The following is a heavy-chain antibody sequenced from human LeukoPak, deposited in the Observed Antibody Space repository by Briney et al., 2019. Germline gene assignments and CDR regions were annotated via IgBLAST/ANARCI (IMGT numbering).Heavy chain of an antibody. J-gene: IGHJ6*02. D-gene: IGHD3-10*01. Sequence: GESLKISCQGFGYSFTNYWMGWVRQMPGKGLEWMGIIYPGDSDTRYSPSFQGQVTISADKFFNTAYLQWSSLKASDTAKYYCARHSGSGSSYIGFYFGMDVWGQGTAVTVSS. CDR1: GYSFTNYW. CDR2: IYPGDSDT. CDR3: ARHSGSGSSYIGFYFGMDV. V-gene: IGHV5-51*01.